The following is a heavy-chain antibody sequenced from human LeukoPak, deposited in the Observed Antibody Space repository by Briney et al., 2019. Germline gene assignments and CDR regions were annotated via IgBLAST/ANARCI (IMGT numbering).Heavy chain of an antibody. CDR3: ARAGYDFWSGYSSYYYYMDV. J-gene: IGHJ6*03. V-gene: IGHV1-8*01. CDR2: MNPNSGNT. Sequence: ASVKVSCKASGYTFTSYDINWVRQATGQGLECMGWMNPNSGNTGYAQKFQGRVTMTRNTSISTAYMELSSLRSEDTAVYYCARAGYDFWSGYSSYYYYMDVWGKGTTVTVSS. CDR1: GYTFTSYD. D-gene: IGHD3-3*01.